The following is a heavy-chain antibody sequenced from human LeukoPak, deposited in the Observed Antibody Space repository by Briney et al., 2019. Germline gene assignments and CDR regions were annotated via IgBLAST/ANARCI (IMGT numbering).Heavy chain of an antibody. CDR3: AREPRDCTGGTCQSAGGYYFYY. V-gene: IGHV3-23*01. CDR1: GFTFSSYA. J-gene: IGHJ4*02. Sequence: GGSLRLSCAASGFTFSSYAMSWVRQAPGKGLEWVSGISGSGGSTWYADSVKGRFTISRDNSKNTLYLQMNSLRAEDTTVYFCAREPRDCTGGTCQSAGGYYFYYWSQGTLVTVSS. CDR2: ISGSGGST. D-gene: IGHD2-15*01.